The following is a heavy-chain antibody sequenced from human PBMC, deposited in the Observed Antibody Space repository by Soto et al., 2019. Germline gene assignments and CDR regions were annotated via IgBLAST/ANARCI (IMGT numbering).Heavy chain of an antibody. D-gene: IGHD3-22*01. CDR3: AKLGLTMIVVVRGYFDY. Sequence: GGSLRLSCAASGFTFSSYAMTWVRQAPGKGLEWVSAISGSGGSTYYADSVKGRFTISRDNSKNTLYLQMNSLRAEDTAAYYCAKLGLTMIVVVRGYFDYWGQGTLVTVSS. CDR2: ISGSGGST. V-gene: IGHV3-23*01. CDR1: GFTFSSYA. J-gene: IGHJ4*02.